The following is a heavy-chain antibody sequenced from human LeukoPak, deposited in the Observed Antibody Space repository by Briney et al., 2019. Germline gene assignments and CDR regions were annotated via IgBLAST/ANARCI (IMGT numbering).Heavy chain of an antibody. D-gene: IGHD3-10*01. CDR3: ARSITMVRGVKDYYYGMDV. J-gene: IGHJ6*02. Sequence: ASVKVSCKASGYTFTSYDINWVRQATGQGLEWMGWMNPNSGNTGYAQKFQGRVTMTRNTSISTAYMELSSLRSEDTAVYYCARSITMVRGVKDYYYGMDVWGQGTTVIVSS. CDR2: MNPNSGNT. CDR1: GYTFTSYD. V-gene: IGHV1-8*01.